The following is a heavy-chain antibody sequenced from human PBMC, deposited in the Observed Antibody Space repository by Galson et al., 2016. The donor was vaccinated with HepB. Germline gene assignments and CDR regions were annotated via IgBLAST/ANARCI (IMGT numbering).Heavy chain of an antibody. CDR2: INSDGSST. CDR3: ARIYYEILTGLTPWYYFDS. CDR1: GFTFRSYW. D-gene: IGHD3-9*01. J-gene: IGHJ4*02. Sequence: SLRLSCAASGFTFRSYWMHWVRQAPGKGLVWVSRINSDGSSTSYADSVKGRFTISRDNSKNTLHLQMNSLRAEDTAVYYCARIYYEILTGLTPWYYFDSWGQGTLVTVSS. V-gene: IGHV3-74*01.